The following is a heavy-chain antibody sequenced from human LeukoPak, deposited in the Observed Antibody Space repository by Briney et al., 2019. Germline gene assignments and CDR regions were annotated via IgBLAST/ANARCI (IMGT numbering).Heavy chain of an antibody. CDR3: AREFSGFDP. Sequence: GGSLRLSCAASGFTFSSYAMHWVRQAPGKGLEWVAVISYDGSNKYYADSVKGRFTTSRDNSKNTLYLQMNSLRAEDTAVYYCAREFSGFDPWGQGTLVTVSS. V-gene: IGHV3-30-3*01. CDR2: ISYDGSNK. J-gene: IGHJ5*02. CDR1: GFTFSSYA.